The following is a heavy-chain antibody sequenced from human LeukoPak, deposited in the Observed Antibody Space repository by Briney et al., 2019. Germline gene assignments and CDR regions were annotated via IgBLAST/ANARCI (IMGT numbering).Heavy chain of an antibody. J-gene: IGHJ4*02. CDR1: GYTFTSYY. Sequence: ASVTVSFKASGYTFTSYYVHWVRQAPGQGLEWMGIINPSGGTTSYAQKFQGRVTMTRDTSTSTVYMELSSLRSEDTAVYYCARGCGIQVWTPLFDYWGQGTLVAVSS. CDR2: INPSGGTT. V-gene: IGHV1-46*01. D-gene: IGHD5-18*01. CDR3: ARGCGIQVWTPLFDY.